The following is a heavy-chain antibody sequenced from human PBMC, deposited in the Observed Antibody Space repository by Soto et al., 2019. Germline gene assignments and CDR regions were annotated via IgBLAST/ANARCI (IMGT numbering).Heavy chain of an antibody. CDR3: TRIVVVLEGSFDI. D-gene: IGHD3-22*01. V-gene: IGHV3-73*01. CDR1: GFTFSGSA. CDR2: IRSKANSYAT. Sequence: SLRLSCAASGFTFSGSAMHWVRQASGKGLEWVGRIRSKANSYATAYAASVKGRFTISRDDSKNTAYLQMNSLKTEDTAVYYCTRIVVVLEGSFDIWGQGTMVTVSS. J-gene: IGHJ3*02.